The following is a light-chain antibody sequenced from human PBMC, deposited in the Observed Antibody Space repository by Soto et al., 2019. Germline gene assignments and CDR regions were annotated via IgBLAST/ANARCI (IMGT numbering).Light chain of an antibody. CDR2: GAS. CDR1: QSVGSN. CDR3: QQYNNWVFT. Sequence: ERVMTQSPDTLSVSPGERATLSCRASQSVGSNLAWYQQRPGQAPRLLIYGASTRATGIPARFSGSGSGTEFTLTISSLQSEDFPVYYCQQYNNWVFTFGPGTKVDIK. V-gene: IGKV3-15*01. J-gene: IGKJ3*01.